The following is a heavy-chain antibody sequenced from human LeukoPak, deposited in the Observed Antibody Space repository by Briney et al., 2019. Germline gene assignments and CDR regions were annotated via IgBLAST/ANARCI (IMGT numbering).Heavy chain of an antibody. Sequence: GGSLRLSCAASGFTFSSYAMHWVRQAPGKGLEWVAVISYDGSNKYYADSVKGRFTISRDNSKNTLYLQMDSLRAEDTAVYYCARDPLDSSGWWDAFDIWGQGTMVTVSS. J-gene: IGHJ3*02. CDR1: GFTFSSYA. V-gene: IGHV3-30*04. CDR3: ARDPLDSSGWWDAFDI. D-gene: IGHD6-19*01. CDR2: ISYDGSNK.